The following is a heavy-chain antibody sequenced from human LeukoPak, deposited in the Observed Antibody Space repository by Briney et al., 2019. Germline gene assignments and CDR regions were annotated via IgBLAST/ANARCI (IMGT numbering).Heavy chain of an antibody. D-gene: IGHD3-3*01. CDR2: ISSSGST. Sequence: PSQTLSLTCTVSGDSISSGDYYWSWIRQPAGKGLEWIGRISSSGSTNYNPSLKSRVTISVDTSKNQFSLKLSSVTAADAAVYYCARADDFWSGYSQFDYWGQGTLVTVSS. CDR3: ARADDFWSGYSQFDY. V-gene: IGHV4-61*02. CDR1: GDSISSGDYY. J-gene: IGHJ4*02.